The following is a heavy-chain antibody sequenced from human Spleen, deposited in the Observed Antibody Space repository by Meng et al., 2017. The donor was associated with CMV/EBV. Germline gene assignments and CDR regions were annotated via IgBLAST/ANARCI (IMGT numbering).Heavy chain of an antibody. Sequence: GYPFISYGISWVRQAPGKGLEWMGIIKPGGGSTTYAQKFQGRVTLTRDMSASTVYMELSSLRSEDTAVYYCARDQIAVSGLSYYFDFWGQGTLVTVSS. CDR2: IKPGGGST. J-gene: IGHJ4*02. CDR3: ARDQIAVSGLSYYFDF. CDR1: GYPFISYG. D-gene: IGHD6-19*01. V-gene: IGHV1-46*01.